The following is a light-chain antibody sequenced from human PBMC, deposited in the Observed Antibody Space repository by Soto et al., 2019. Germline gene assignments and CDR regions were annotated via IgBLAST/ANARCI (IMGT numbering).Light chain of an antibody. CDR3: QKVNNYPLT. CDR1: QSISTF. V-gene: IGKV1-9*01. Sequence: DIQITHSPSSLSASVVDRVTITFLASQSISTFLAWYQQHPGTAPKRLIYDASNLQSGVPSRFSGSGSGTEFTLTISSLQPEDFATYYCQKVNNYPLTFSGGTKVDIK. CDR2: DAS. J-gene: IGKJ4*01.